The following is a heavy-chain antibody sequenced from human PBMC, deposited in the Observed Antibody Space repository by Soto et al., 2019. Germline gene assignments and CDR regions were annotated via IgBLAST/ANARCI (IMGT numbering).Heavy chain of an antibody. J-gene: IGHJ4*02. CDR2: IYYSGST. D-gene: IGHD6-19*01. CDR1: GGPISSNSGY. V-gene: IGHV4-39*01. Sequence: PSETLSLTCTVSGGPISSNSGYWGWLRQPPGKGLEWIGSIYYSGSTYYNPSLKSRVTISVDTAKNQFSLNLSAADTAVYYCARQGSGSGWKTFDYWGQGTLVTVAS. CDR3: ARQGSGSGWKTFDY.